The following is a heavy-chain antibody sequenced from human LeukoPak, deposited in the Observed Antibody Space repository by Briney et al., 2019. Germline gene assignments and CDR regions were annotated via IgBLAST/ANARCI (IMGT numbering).Heavy chain of an antibody. J-gene: IGHJ4*02. CDR3: VRDSFILYYDSSGLDY. Sequence: GGSLRLSCAASGFTFSSYSMNWVRQAPGKGLEWVSYISSSSSTIYYADSVKGRFTISRDNAKNSLYLQMNSLRDEDTAVYYCVRDSFILYYDSSGLDYWGQGTLVTVSS. D-gene: IGHD3-22*01. CDR1: GFTFSSYS. CDR2: ISSSSSTI. V-gene: IGHV3-48*02.